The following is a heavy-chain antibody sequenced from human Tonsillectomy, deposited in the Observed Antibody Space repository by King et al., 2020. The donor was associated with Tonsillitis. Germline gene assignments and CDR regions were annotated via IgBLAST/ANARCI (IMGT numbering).Heavy chain of an antibody. CDR3: AHMWQPRHAFDI. D-gene: IGHD2-21*01. J-gene: IGHJ3*02. CDR2: IYLNDDE. Sequence: TLKESGPTLVKPTQTLTLTCTFSGFSLSTSGEGVGWVRQPPGKALEWLALIYLNDDEYYSPSLKSTVTITKDTSKNQVVLTMTNMDPVDTATYYCAHMWQPRHAFDIWGQGTMVTVSS. CDR1: GFSLSTSGEG. V-gene: IGHV2-5*01.